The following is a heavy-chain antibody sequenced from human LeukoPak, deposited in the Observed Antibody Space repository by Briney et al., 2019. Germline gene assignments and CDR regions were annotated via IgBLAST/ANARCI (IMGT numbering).Heavy chain of an antibody. J-gene: IGHJ4*02. CDR1: GFTFSTYA. V-gene: IGHV3-21*01. CDR2: ISSSSSYI. CDR3: ARDHMIASWYYYGSGTVDY. D-gene: IGHD3-10*01. Sequence: GGSLRLSCAASGFTFSTYAMNWVRQAPGKGLEWVSSISSSSSYIYYADSVKGRFTISRDNAKNSLYLQMNSLRAEDTAVYYCARDHMIASWYYYGSGTVDYWGQGTLVTVSS.